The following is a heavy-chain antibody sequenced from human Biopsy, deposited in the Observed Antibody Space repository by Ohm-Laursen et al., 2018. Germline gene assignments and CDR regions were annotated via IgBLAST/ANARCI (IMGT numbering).Heavy chain of an antibody. D-gene: IGHD3-22*01. CDR3: VRGVDYYDPYHYYALDV. V-gene: IGHV4-34*01. J-gene: IGHJ6*02. CDR2: INHRGRT. CDR1: GDSFNGYY. Sequence: GTLSLTCAVYGDSFNGYYWSWIRQTPGKGLEWIGEINHRGRTNYNPSLKSRVTISVDTSKNQFSLKVRSVTAADTAVYYCVRGVDYYDPYHYYALDVWGQGTTVTVSS.